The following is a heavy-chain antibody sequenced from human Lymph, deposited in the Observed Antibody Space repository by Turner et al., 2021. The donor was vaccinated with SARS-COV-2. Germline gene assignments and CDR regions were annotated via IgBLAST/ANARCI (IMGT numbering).Heavy chain of an antibody. J-gene: IGHJ6*02. CDR1: GYTFTGHY. V-gene: IGHV1-2*02. D-gene: IGHD3-3*01. CDR2: INPNSGGT. Sequence: QVQLVQSGAEVQKPEAPVKVSCQASGYTFTGHYMHWVRQAPGQGLGWMGWINPNSGGTNYAQKCQGRVTMTRDTSISTAYMELSRLRSDDTAVYYCARDVERYNDFWSGYSGGYGLDVWGQGTTVTVSS. CDR3: ARDVERYNDFWSGYSGGYGLDV.